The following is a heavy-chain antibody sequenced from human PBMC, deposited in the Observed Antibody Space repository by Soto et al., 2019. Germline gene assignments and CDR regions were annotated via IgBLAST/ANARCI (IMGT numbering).Heavy chain of an antibody. Sequence: ASVKVSCKAFGYTFTGYSMHWVRQGPGQGLEWMGWINPKSGATKYAQKFQGRVIMTRDTSMYTVYMEVMRLRSDDSAIYYCAGDGLYDVDIPGWLLPWSQGSPVTVSS. CDR3: AGDGLYDVDIPGWLLP. D-gene: IGHD2-21*01. V-gene: IGHV1-2*02. CDR1: GYTFTGYS. J-gene: IGHJ5*02. CDR2: INPKSGAT.